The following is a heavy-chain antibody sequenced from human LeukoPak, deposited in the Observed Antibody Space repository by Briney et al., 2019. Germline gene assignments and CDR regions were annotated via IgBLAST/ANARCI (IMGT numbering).Heavy chain of an antibody. J-gene: IGHJ5*02. Sequence: SETLSLTCTVSGGSISGTSYYWGWIRQPPGKVLEWIGSIYYSGSTYYNPSLKSRATISVDTSKNQFSLKLSSVTAADTAVYYCARVQSRLSWFDPWGQGTLVTVSS. CDR3: ARVQSRLSWFDP. CDR1: GGSISGTSYY. V-gene: IGHV4-39*07. CDR2: IYYSGST.